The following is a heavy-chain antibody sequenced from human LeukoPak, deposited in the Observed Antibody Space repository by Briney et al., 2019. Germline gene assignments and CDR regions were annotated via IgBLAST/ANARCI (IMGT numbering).Heavy chain of an antibody. CDR2: ITWDGGST. CDR1: GFTFDDYT. V-gene: IGHV3-43*01. CDR3: AKGKNTGSYLSHVDY. Sequence: GGSLRLSCAASGFTFDDYTMHWVRQAPGKCLEWVSLITWDGGSTYYADSVKGRFTISRDNSKNSLYLQMNSLRTEDTALYYCAKGKNTGSYLSHVDYWGQGTLVTVSS. D-gene: IGHD3-10*01. J-gene: IGHJ4*02.